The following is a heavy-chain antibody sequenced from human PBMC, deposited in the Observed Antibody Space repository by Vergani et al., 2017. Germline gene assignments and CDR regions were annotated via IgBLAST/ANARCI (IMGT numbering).Heavy chain of an antibody. CDR2: ISYDGNKK. J-gene: IGHJ6*03. V-gene: IGHV3-30*04. CDR3: ARDFLTRVTTLDYYYMGV. D-gene: IGHD1-1*01. Sequence: QVQLVESGGGLVQPGRSLRLSCTASGFTFGDYAMSWFRQAPGKGLEWVSVISYDGNKKNYADSVKGRFTISRDNSKNTLYLEMNALRAEDTAVYYCARDFLTRVTTLDYYYMGVWGKGTTVTVSS. CDR1: GFTFGDYA.